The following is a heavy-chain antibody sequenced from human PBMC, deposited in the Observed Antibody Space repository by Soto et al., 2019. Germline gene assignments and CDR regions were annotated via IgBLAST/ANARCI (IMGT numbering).Heavy chain of an antibody. CDR2: IYHSGST. CDR1: GGSISSSNW. J-gene: IGHJ4*02. D-gene: IGHD3-3*01. CDR3: ARHTRAISISDH. Sequence: SETLSLTCAVSGGSISSSNWWSWVRQPPGKGLEWIGEIYHSGSTYYNPSLKSRVTISVDTSKNQFSLKLSSVTAADTAVYYCARHTRAISISDHWGQGTLVTVSS. V-gene: IGHV4-4*02.